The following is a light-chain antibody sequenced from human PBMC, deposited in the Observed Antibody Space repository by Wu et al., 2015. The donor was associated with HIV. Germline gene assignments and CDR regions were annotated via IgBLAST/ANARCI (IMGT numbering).Light chain of an antibody. CDR1: QSVSSN. CDR2: GAS. Sequence: VLTQSPGTLSLSPGERATLSCRASQSVSSNLAWYQQKPGQAPRLLIYGASTRATGIPVRFSGSGSGTEFTLTISSMQSEDFAVYLCQQYNNWPPYTFGQGTTLEI. CDR3: QQYNNWPPYT. V-gene: IGKV3-15*01. J-gene: IGKJ2*01.